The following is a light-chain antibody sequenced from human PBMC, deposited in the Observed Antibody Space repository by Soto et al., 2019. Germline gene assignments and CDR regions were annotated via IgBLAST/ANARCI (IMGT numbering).Light chain of an antibody. CDR1: SSDVGAYNY. CDR2: DVT. CDR3: CSYAGSYFFV. Sequence: QSVLTQPRSVSGSPGQSVTISCTGTSSDVGAYNYVSWYQQHPGKAPKLILYDVTKRPSGVPDRFAGSKSGNTASLTISGLQAEDEADYHCCSYAGSYFFVFGTGTKLTVL. J-gene: IGLJ1*01. V-gene: IGLV2-11*01.